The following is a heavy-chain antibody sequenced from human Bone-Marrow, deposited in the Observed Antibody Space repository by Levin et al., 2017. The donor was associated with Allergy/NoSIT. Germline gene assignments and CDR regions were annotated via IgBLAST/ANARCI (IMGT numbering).Heavy chain of an antibody. Sequence: GESLKISCAASGFTFSSYSMSWVRQAPGKGLEWVSLIGGNGISTYYADSGKGRFTISRDNSKNTLYLQMNSLRAGDPAVYYCAKEPAYCGGDCFSLLDYWGQGTLVTVSS. D-gene: IGHD2-21*02. J-gene: IGHJ4*02. CDR3: AKEPAYCGGDCFSLLDY. CDR1: GFTFSSYS. CDR2: IGGNGIST. V-gene: IGHV3-23*01.